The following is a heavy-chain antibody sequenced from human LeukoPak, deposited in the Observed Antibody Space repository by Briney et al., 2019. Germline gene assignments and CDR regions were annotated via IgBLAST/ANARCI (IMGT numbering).Heavy chain of an antibody. D-gene: IGHD3-3*01. CDR3: ASGLRFSEWAHHDAFDI. Sequence: PSQTLSLTCTVSGGSISSGGYHWSWIRQHPGKGLEWIGYMYYSGSTYYNPSLKSRVTISVDTSKNQFSLKLSSVTAADTAVYYCASGLRFSEWAHHDAFDIWGQGTMVTVSS. CDR2: MYYSGST. CDR1: GGSISSGGYH. V-gene: IGHV4-31*03. J-gene: IGHJ3*02.